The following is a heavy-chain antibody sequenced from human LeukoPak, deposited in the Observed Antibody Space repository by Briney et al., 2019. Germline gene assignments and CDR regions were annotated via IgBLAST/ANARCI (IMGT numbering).Heavy chain of an antibody. D-gene: IGHD3-9*01. J-gene: IGHJ3*02. Sequence: SQTLSLTCTVSGGSISSGGYYWSWIRQHPGKGLEWIGYIYYSGSTYYNPSLKSRVTISVDTSKSQFSLKLSSVTAADTAVYYCARARLRYFDWLLFDAFDIWGQGTMVTVSS. V-gene: IGHV4-31*03. CDR1: GGSISSGGYY. CDR2: IYYSGST. CDR3: ARARLRYFDWLLFDAFDI.